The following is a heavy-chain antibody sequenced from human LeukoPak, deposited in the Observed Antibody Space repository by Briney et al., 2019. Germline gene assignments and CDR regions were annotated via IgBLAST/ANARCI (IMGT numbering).Heavy chain of an antibody. CDR3: ASETYSSGPRWFDP. J-gene: IGHJ5*02. V-gene: IGHV3-21*01. D-gene: IGHD6-19*01. CDR2: ISSSSSYV. CDR1: GFTFNSYS. Sequence: GGSRRLSCAASGFTFNSYSMNWVRQAPGKGLEWVSSISSSSSYVYYADSVKGRFTISRDNAKNSLYLQMNSLRAEDTAVYYCASETYSSGPRWFDPWGQGTLVTVSS.